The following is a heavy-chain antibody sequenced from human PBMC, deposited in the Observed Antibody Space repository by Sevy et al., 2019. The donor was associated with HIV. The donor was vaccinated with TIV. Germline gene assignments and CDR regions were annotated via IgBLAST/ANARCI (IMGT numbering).Heavy chain of an antibody. CDR1: GFTFSSYA. CDR3: AQNYYGSGSYYNPGDY. Sequence: GGSLRLSCAASGFTFSSYAMSWVRQAPGKGLEWVSAISGSGGSTYYAESVKGRFTISRDNSKNTLYLQMNSLRAEDTAVYYCAQNYYGSGSYYNPGDYWGQGTLVTVSS. D-gene: IGHD3-10*01. V-gene: IGHV3-23*01. J-gene: IGHJ4*02. CDR2: ISGSGGST.